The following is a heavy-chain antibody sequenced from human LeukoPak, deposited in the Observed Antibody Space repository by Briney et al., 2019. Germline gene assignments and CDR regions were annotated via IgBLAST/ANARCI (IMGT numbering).Heavy chain of an antibody. CDR2: ISSSSSYI. CDR1: GFTFSSYS. J-gene: IGHJ4*02. Sequence: GGSLRLSCAASGFTFSSYSMNWVRQAPGKGLEWVSSISSSSSYIYYADSVKGRFTISRDNARNSLYLHMNSLRAEDTAVYYCAKDPSRIVVVPAAPDWGQGTLVTVSS. CDR3: AKDPSRIVVVPAAPD. D-gene: IGHD2-2*01. V-gene: IGHV3-21*04.